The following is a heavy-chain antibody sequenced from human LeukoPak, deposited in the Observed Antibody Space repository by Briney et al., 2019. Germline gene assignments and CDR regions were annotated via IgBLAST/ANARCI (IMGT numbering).Heavy chain of an antibody. D-gene: IGHD5-24*01. V-gene: IGHV3-48*03. CDR1: GFTFSSYE. CDR2: ISSSGSTI. CDR3: ARDKVATITRYYYGMDV. J-gene: IGHJ6*02. Sequence: PGGSLRLSCAASGFTFSSYEMNWVRQAPGKGLECVSYISSSGSTIYYADSVKGRFTISRDNAKNSLYLQMNSLRAEDTAVYYCARDKVATITRYYYGMDVWGQGTTVTVSS.